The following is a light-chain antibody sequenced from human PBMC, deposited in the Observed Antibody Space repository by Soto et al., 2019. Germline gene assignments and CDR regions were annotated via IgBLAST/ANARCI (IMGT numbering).Light chain of an antibody. CDR3: SSYTSSSTLYV. CDR1: SSDVGSYNY. V-gene: IGLV2-14*01. J-gene: IGLJ1*01. Sequence: QSALTQPASVSGSHGQSITISCTGTSSDVGSYNYVSWYQQHPGKAPKLMIYEVSDRPSGISSRFSGSKSGNTASLTISGLQTEDEADYFCSSYTSSSTLYVFGTGTKLTVL. CDR2: EVS.